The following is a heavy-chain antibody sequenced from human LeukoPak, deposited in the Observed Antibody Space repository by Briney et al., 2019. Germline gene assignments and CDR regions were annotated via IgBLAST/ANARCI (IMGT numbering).Heavy chain of an antibody. Sequence: PGGSLRLSCAASGFPFSSYWMHWVRQAPGKGLVWVSRINSDGSSTSYADSVKGRFTISRDNAKNTLYLQMNSLRAEDTAVYYCARVRSSGWPYYYYYMDVWGKGTTVTVSS. CDR1: GFPFSSYW. CDR3: ARVRSSGWPYYYYYMDV. D-gene: IGHD6-19*01. CDR2: INSDGSST. J-gene: IGHJ6*03. V-gene: IGHV3-74*01.